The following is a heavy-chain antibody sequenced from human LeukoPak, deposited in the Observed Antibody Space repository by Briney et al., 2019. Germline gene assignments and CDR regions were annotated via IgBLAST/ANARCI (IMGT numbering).Heavy chain of an antibody. CDR1: GYTFTTYD. CDR3: AKPIMTTVTTLGLYFDY. D-gene: IGHD4-17*01. Sequence: ASVKVSCKASGYTFTTYDIDWVRQATGQGLEWMGWMNPNSGNTGYAQKFQGRVTMTRNTSISTAYMELNSLRAEDTAVYYCAKPIMTTVTTLGLYFDYWGQGALVTVSS. J-gene: IGHJ4*01. V-gene: IGHV1-8*01. CDR2: MNPNSGNT.